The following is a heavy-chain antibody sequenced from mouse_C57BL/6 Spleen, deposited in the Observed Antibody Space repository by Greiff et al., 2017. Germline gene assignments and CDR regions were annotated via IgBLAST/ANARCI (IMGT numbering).Heavy chain of an antibody. CDR2: ISSGSSTI. CDR3: ARPGRYYCSVDY. D-gene: IGHD1-1*01. J-gene: IGHJ2*01. V-gene: IGHV5-17*01. Sequence: EVKLVESGGGLVQPGGSLTLSCAASGFTFSDYGMHWVRQAPEKGLEWVADISSGSSTIYYADTVKGRFTIPRDNAKNTLFLQMTSLMSEATAMYYFARPGRYYCSVDYWGQGTTLTVSS. CDR1: GFTFSDYG.